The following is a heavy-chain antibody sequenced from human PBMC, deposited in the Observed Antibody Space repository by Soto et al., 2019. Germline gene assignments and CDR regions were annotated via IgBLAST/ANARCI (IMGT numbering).Heavy chain of an antibody. CDR1: GYSFTDYH. Sequence: GSSVKVSCKASGYSFTDYHIHWVRQAPGQGLEWLGRINPKSGGTSTAQKFQGWVTMTTDTSISTASMELTRLTSDDTAIYYCARGDSTDCSNGVCSFFYNHDMDVWGQGTTVTVSS. V-gene: IGHV1-2*04. CDR3: ARGDSTDCSNGVCSFFYNHDMDV. J-gene: IGHJ6*02. D-gene: IGHD2-8*01. CDR2: INPKSGGT.